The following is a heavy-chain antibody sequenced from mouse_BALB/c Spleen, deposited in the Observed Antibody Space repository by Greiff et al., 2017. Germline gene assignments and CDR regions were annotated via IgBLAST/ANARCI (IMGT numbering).Heavy chain of an antibody. CDR1: GFTFSSYT. Sequence: EVQRVESGGGLVQPGGSLKLSCAASGFTFSSYTMSWVRQTPEKRLEWVAYISNGGGSTYYPDTVKGRFTISRDNAKNTLYLQMSSLKSEDTAMYYCARHQYYYGSSPRAMDYWGQGTSVTVSS. J-gene: IGHJ4*01. D-gene: IGHD1-1*01. CDR2: ISNGGGST. CDR3: ARHQYYYGSSPRAMDY. V-gene: IGHV5-12-2*01.